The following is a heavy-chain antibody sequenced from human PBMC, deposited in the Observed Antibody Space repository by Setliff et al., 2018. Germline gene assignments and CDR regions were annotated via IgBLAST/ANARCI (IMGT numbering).Heavy chain of an antibody. Sequence: GGSLRLSCAASGFTFSSYWMSWVRQAPGKGLEWVANIKQDGSEKYYLDSVKGRFTISRDNAKNSLYLQMNSLRAEDMALYYCAKDATAGGSDAFDIWGQGTMVTVSS. CDR2: IKQDGSEK. CDR3: AKDATAGGSDAFDI. J-gene: IGHJ3*02. CDR1: GFTFSSYW. V-gene: IGHV3-7*03. D-gene: IGHD1-26*01.